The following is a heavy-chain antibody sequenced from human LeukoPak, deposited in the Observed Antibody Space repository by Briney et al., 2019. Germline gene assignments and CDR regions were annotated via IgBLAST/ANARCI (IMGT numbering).Heavy chain of an antibody. V-gene: IGHV1-69*04. CDR1: GGTFSSYA. CDR2: IIPIFGIA. Sequence: GASVKVSCKASGGTFSSYAISWVRQAPGQGLEWMGRIIPIFGIANYAQEFQGRVTITADKSTSTAYMELSSLRSEDTAVYYCARDGAAGGDWPSGPENWFDPWGQGTLVTVSS. CDR3: ARDGAAGGDWPSGPENWFDP. D-gene: IGHD2-21*02. J-gene: IGHJ5*02.